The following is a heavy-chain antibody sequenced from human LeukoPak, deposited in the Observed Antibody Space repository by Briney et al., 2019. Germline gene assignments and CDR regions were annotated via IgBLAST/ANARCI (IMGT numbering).Heavy chain of an antibody. J-gene: IGHJ4*02. CDR2: ISGSGGST. CDR1: GFTVSSNE. D-gene: IGHD2-21*01. CDR3: AKDPQVVVIATFDY. V-gene: IGHV3-23*01. Sequence: GGSLRLSCAASGFTVSSNEMSWVRQAPGKGLEWVSAISGSGGSTYYADSVKGRFTISRDNSKNTLYLQMNSLRAEDTAVYYCAKDPQVVVIATFDYWGQGTLVTVSS.